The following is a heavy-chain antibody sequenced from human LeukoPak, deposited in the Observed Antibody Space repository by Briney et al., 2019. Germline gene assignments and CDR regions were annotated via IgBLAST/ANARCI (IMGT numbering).Heavy chain of an antibody. J-gene: IGHJ4*02. V-gene: IGHV3-9*01. CDR2: ISWNSGSI. D-gene: IGHD1-26*01. Sequence: PGGSLRLSCAASGFTFDDYAMHWVRQAPGKGLEWVSGISWNSGSIGYADSVKGRFTISRDNAKNSLYLQMNSLRAEDTAVYYCARDDGSYSRSPGFDNWGQGTLVTVSS. CDR1: GFTFDDYA. CDR3: ARDDGSYSRSPGFDN.